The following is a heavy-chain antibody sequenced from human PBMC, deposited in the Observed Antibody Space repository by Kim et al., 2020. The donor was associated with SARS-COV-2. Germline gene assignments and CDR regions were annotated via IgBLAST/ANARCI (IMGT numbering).Heavy chain of an antibody. Sequence: SETLSLTCTVSGGSISSGGYYWSWIRQHPGKGLEWIGYIYYSGSTYYNPSLKSRVTISVDTSKNQFSLKLSSVTAADTAVYYCARLLLWFGEFDGHNWFDPWGQGTLVTVSS. V-gene: IGHV4-31*03. D-gene: IGHD3-10*01. CDR3: ARLLLWFGEFDGHNWFDP. J-gene: IGHJ5*02. CDR1: GGSISSGGYY. CDR2: IYYSGST.